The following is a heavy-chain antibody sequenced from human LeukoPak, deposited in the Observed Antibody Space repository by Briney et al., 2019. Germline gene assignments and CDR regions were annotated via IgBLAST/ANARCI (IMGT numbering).Heavy chain of an antibody. D-gene: IGHD6-6*01. V-gene: IGHV1-18*01. CDR3: GRDSSASADYYYGMDV. CDR2: INAYNGNT. CDR1: GYTFTRYS. Sequence: GASVTVSVKASGYTFTRYSISWVRQPPGPGLEWMGLINAYNGNTNYVQKLQGRVIMTTDTSTSKAYMKLRSLRSDDAAVYYCGRDSSASADYYYGMDVWGQGTTVTVSS. J-gene: IGHJ6*02.